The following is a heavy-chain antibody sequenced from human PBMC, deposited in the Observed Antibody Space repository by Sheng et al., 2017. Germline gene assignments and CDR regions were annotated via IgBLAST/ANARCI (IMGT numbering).Heavy chain of an antibody. D-gene: IGHD3-22*01. V-gene: IGHV3-30*18. CDR1: GFTFSSYG. Sequence: QVQLVESGGGVVQPGRSLRLSCAASGFTFSSYGMHWVRQAPGKGLEWVAVISYDGSNKYYADSVKGRFTISRDNSKNTLYLQMNSLRAEDTAVYYCAKGSYSSGFDYWARNAGHRL. CDR2: ISYDGSNK. J-gene: IGHJ4*01. CDR3: AKGSYSSGFDY.